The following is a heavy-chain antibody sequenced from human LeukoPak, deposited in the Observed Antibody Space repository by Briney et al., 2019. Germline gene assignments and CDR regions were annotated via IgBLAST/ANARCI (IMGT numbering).Heavy chain of an antibody. CDR3: ARGAHGYVGWFDS. D-gene: IGHD3-16*01. J-gene: IGHJ5*01. CDR1: GGSIRSDY. Sequence: SETLSLTCNVSGGSIRSDYWSWIRQSPGKGLEWIGYIYYSATTHYTPSLQSRVTISVDTSKNQLSLQMTSVTAADTAVYYCARGAHGYVGWFDSWGQGTLVTISS. CDR2: IYYSATT. V-gene: IGHV4-59*01.